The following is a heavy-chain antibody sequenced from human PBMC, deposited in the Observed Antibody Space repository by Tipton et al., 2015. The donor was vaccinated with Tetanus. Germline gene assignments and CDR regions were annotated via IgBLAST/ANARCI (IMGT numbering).Heavy chain of an antibody. V-gene: IGHV4-30-2*01. J-gene: IGHJ4*02. CDR2: IYQTDST. D-gene: IGHD5-12*01. CDR3: VRGRGLGAYSFGFEY. Sequence: GLVKPSQTLSLSCNVSGGLITTGGYSWGWIRQPPGQGLEWLGYIYQTDSTYYNPSVRSRLTLSLQRSKNQVSLKLSSVTAADTAVYYCVRGRGLGAYSFGFEYWGQGALVTVSS. CDR1: GGLITTGGYS.